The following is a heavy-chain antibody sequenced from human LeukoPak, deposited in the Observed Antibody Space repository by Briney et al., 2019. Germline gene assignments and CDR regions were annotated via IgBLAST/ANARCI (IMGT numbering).Heavy chain of an antibody. Sequence: AGSLCLSCAASGFTFSSYAMSWVRQAPGKGLEWVSDISGSGGSTYYADPVKGRFTISRDNSKNTLYLQMNSRRAEDTAVYCCAERGGVGVWGQGSTVTVCS. J-gene: IGHJ6*01. CDR2: ISGSGGST. CDR3: AERGGVGV. V-gene: IGHV3-23*01. CDR1: GFTFSSYA.